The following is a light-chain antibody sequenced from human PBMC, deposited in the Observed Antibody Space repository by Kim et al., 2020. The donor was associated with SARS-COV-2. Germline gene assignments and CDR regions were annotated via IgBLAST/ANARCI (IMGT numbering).Light chain of an antibody. CDR1: SSNIGAGYH. J-gene: IGLJ3*02. CDR3: QSFDSRLTGWA. CDR2: GNN. V-gene: IGLV1-40*01. Sequence: QRVTISCTRTSSNIGAGYHVHWYQQLPGTAPKLLIYGNNNRPSGVPDRFSGSNSGTSASLAITGLLAEDEADYYCQSFDSRLTGWAFGGGTKVTVL.